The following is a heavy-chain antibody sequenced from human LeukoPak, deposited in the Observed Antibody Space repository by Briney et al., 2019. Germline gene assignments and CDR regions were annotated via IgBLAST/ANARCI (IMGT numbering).Heavy chain of an antibody. V-gene: IGHV4-59*01. Sequence: SETLSLTCTVSGGSISSYYWSWIRQPPGKGLEWIGYIYYSGSSNYNPSLKSRVTISVDTSKNQFSLKLSSVTAADTAVYYCARMRSSRYVDYWGQGTLVTVSS. D-gene: IGHD6-13*01. CDR2: IYYSGSS. CDR3: ARMRSSRYVDY. J-gene: IGHJ4*02. CDR1: GGSISSYY.